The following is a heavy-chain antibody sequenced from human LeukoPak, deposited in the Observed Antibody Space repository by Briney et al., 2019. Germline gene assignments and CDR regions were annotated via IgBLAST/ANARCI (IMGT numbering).Heavy chain of an antibody. V-gene: IGHV3-7*03. Sequence: GGSLRLSCAASGFSFSSWWMSWVRQAPGKGLEWVANINQDGNEKYYVDSVKGRFTISRDNDRNSLYLQMNSLRAEDTAMYYCVREDRSCYYYWGQGTLVTVSS. CDR1: GFSFSSWW. J-gene: IGHJ4*02. CDR2: INQDGNEK. CDR3: VREDRSCYYY. D-gene: IGHD2-15*01.